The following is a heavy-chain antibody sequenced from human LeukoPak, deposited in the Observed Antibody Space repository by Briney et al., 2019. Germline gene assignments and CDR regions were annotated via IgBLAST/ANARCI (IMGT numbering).Heavy chain of an antibody. Sequence: GRSLRLSCAGSGVIFNNYAMHWVRQPPGKGLEWVSGISWNSGSIDYADSVKGRFTIARHNAKNSLYLQMNSLRVEDTAFYYCAKDNRRHYTSGPNPDSLHWGQGALVTVSS. CDR2: ISWNSGSI. CDR1: GVIFNNYA. D-gene: IGHD6-19*01. V-gene: IGHV3-9*01. CDR3: AKDNRRHYTSGPNPDSLH. J-gene: IGHJ4*02.